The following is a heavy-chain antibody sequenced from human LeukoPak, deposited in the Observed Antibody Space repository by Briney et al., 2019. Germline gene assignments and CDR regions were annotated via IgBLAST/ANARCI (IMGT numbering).Heavy chain of an antibody. J-gene: IGHJ4*02. V-gene: IGHV3-21*06. CDR3: ARDNGDYAADFNY. CDR1: GFTFSSYT. Sequence: SGGSLRLSCAASGFTFSSYTVNWVRQAPGKGLEWVSSISSTSTYIYYADSVKGRFTISRDNAKNSLYLQMNSLRAEDTAVYYCARDNGDYAADFNYWGQGTLVTVSS. CDR2: ISSTSTYI. D-gene: IGHD4-17*01.